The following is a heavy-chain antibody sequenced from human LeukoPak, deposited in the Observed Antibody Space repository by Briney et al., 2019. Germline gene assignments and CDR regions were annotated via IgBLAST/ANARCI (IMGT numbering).Heavy chain of an antibody. CDR3: ARGTGRSKIAY. V-gene: IGHV4-34*01. D-gene: IGHD2-2*01. J-gene: IGHJ4*02. Sequence: PGGSLRLSCAASRFSFSSYWMSWVRQPPGEGLEWIGEIHPRGTIDYNPSLKSRVTISGDTSRNQFSLKLTSVTAADTAVYYCARGTGRSKIAYWGQGTLVTVSS. CDR2: IHPRGTI. CDR1: RFSFSSYW.